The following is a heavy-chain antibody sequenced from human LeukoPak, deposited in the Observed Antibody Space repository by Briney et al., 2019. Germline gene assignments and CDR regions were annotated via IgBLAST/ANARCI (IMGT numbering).Heavy chain of an antibody. D-gene: IGHD3-10*01. Sequence: PSETLSLTCAVYGGSFSGYYWSWIRQPPGKGLEWIGEINHSGSTNYNPSLKSRVTISVDTSKNQFSLKLSSVTAADTAVYYCARVLKVRGVLFDYWGQGSLVTVSS. V-gene: IGHV4-34*01. CDR2: INHSGST. J-gene: IGHJ4*02. CDR3: ARVLKVRGVLFDY. CDR1: GGSFSGYY.